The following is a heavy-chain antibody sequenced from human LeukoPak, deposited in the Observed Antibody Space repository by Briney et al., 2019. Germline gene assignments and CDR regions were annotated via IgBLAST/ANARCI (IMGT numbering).Heavy chain of an antibody. CDR2: MNSDGSAT. Sequence: GGSLRLSCAASGFSFSNYWMHWVRQAPGKGLVWVTRMNSDGSATYYADSVQGRFTISRDNAKNTLYLQINSLRAEDTAMYFCAKGPNYFDSWGQGTLVTVSS. CDR1: GFSFSNYW. V-gene: IGHV3-74*01. CDR3: AKGPNYFDS. J-gene: IGHJ4*02.